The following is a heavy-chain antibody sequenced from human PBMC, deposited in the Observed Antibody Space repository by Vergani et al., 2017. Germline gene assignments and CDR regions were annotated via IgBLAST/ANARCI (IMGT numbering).Heavy chain of an antibody. J-gene: IGHJ4*02. CDR3: ARSRIYYGAGSPDY. CDR2: VSFRGDT. D-gene: IGHD3-10*01. CDR1: GASVNSYH. V-gene: IGHV4-59*02. Sequence: QLQLQQSGPGLVKPSETLLLTCTVSGASVNSYHWSWIRQPPGKGLEWMGYVSFRGDTLYDPSVKGRMTISLNTSSNQFSLYLTSVTAADTAVYYCARSRIYYGAGSPDYWGQGTPVTVSS.